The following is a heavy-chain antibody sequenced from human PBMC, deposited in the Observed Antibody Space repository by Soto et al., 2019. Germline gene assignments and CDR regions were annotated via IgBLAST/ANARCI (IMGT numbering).Heavy chain of an antibody. CDR2: IYYSGST. V-gene: IGHV4-39*01. CDR1: GGSISSSTYY. D-gene: IGHD1-26*01. CDR3: AVGGYYSSYGMDV. J-gene: IGHJ6*02. Sequence: SETLSLTCTVSGGSISSSTYYWGWIRQPPGKGLEWIGSIYYSGSTYYNPSLKSRVTISVDTSKNQFSLKLSSVTAADTAVYYCAVGGYYSSYGMDVWGPGTTVTVFS.